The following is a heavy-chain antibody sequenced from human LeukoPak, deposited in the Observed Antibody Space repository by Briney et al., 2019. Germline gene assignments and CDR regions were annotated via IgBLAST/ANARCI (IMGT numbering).Heavy chain of an antibody. CDR3: ASYDSSGYNAFDI. J-gene: IGHJ3*02. CDR2: ISYDGSNK. CDR1: GFTFSSYG. Sequence: GRSLRLFCAASGFTFSSYGMHWVRQAPGKGLEWVAVISYDGSNKYYADSVKGRFTISRDNSKNTLYLQMNSLRAEDTAVYYCASYDSSGYNAFDIWGQGTMVTVSS. D-gene: IGHD3-22*01. V-gene: IGHV3-30*03.